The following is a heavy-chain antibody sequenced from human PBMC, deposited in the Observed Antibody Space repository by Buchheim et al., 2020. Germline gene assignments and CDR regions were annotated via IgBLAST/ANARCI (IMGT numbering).Heavy chain of an antibody. V-gene: IGHV3-33*01. Sequence: QVQLVESGGGVVQPGRSLRLSCAASGFTFSSYGMHWVRQAPGKGLEWVAVIWYDGRNKYYADSVKGRFTISRDNSKNTLYLQMNSLRAEDTAVYYCARGQLLLWFGELLDYWGQGTL. CDR3: ARGQLLLWFGELLDY. CDR1: GFTFSSYG. CDR2: IWYDGRNK. D-gene: IGHD3-10*01. J-gene: IGHJ4*02.